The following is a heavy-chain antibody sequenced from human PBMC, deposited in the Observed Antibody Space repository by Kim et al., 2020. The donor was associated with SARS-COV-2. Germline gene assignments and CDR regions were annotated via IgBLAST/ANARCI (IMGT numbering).Heavy chain of an antibody. CDR1: GASISSSSR. J-gene: IGHJ5*02. V-gene: IGHV4-4*02. CDR3: ARGVSSAWTLRAWFDP. Sequence: SETLSLTCAVSGASISSSSRWSWVRQPPGKGLEWIGEVDHSGTTSYNVSLKNRVSILVDKSKNQFSLRVTSVSAADTAVYYCARGVSSAWTLRAWFDPWGKENRDTVS. CDR2: VDHSGTT. D-gene: IGHD3-22*01.